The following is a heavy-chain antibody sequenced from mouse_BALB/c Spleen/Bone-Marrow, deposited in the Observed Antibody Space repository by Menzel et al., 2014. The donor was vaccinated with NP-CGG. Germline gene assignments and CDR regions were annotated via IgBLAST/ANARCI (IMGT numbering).Heavy chain of an antibody. D-gene: IGHD3-3*01. CDR3: AGDGAY. J-gene: IGHJ3*01. CDR1: GFNIKDTY. V-gene: IGHV14-3*02. CDR2: IDPANGNT. Sequence: LVESGAELVKPGASVKLSCTASGFNIKDTYMHWVKHRPEQGLEWIGRIDPANGNTKYDPKFQGKATITADTSSNTAYLQLSSLTSEDTAVYYCAGDGAYWGQGTLVTVSA.